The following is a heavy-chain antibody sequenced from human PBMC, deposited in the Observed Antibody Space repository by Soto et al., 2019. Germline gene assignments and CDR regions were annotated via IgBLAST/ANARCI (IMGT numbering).Heavy chain of an antibody. V-gene: IGHV4-38-2*01. CDR2: IHHSGTT. CDR1: DSSINSNYY. CDR3: AGGLYGGNFDY. Sequence: SETLSLTCGVSDSSINSNYYWLWIRQPPGKGLEWIGAIHHSGTTYYTPSLKSRVTISMDTSKNHFSLRLTSVTAADTAKYYCAGGLYGGNFDYWGQGTPVTVSS. D-gene: IGHD4-17*01. J-gene: IGHJ4*02.